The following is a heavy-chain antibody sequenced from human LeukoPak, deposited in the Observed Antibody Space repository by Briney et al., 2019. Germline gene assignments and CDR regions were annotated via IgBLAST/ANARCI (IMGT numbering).Heavy chain of an antibody. CDR1: GGSISSSSYY. V-gene: IGHV4-39*01. Sequence: SETLSLTCTVSGGSISSSSYYWGWIRQPPGKGLEWIGSIYYNGSTYYNPSLKSRVTISVDTSKNQFSLKLSSVTAADTAVYYCAINSSGWYSDAFDIWGQGTMVTVSS. D-gene: IGHD6-19*01. CDR2: IYYNGST. CDR3: AINSSGWYSDAFDI. J-gene: IGHJ3*02.